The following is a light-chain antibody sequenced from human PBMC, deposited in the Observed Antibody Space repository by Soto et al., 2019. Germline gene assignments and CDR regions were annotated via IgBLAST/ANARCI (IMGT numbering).Light chain of an antibody. CDR1: QSFDRY. J-gene: IGKJ1*01. CDR2: RAS. V-gene: IGKV3-20*01. Sequence: EIVLTQSPGTLSLSPGESATLSCSASQSFDRYLAWYQQKPGQAPRLLMYRASTRAIGIPDRFTGSGSGTEFTLTISRLEPEDFAVYYCHQYGSSPRTFGQGTKVDI. CDR3: HQYGSSPRT.